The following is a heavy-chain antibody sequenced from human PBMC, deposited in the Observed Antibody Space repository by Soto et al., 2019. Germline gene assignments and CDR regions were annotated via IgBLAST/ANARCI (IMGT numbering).Heavy chain of an antibody. J-gene: IGHJ4*02. V-gene: IGHV1-18*01. CDR3: ARDVPGTAVNY. D-gene: IGHD3-10*01. Sequence: ASVKVSCKASGYTFTSYGISWVRQAPGQGLEWMGWISAYNGNTNYNPSLKSRVTISVDTSKNQFSLKLSAVTAADTAVYYCARDVPGTAVNYWGQGTLVTVSS. CDR1: GYTFTSYG. CDR2: ISAYNGNT.